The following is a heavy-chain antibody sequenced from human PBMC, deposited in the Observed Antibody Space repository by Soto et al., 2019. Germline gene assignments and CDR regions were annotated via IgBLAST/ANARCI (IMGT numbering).Heavy chain of an antibody. J-gene: IGHJ5*02. CDR2: IYYSGST. CDR3: ARGYGDYPT. D-gene: IGHD4-17*01. Sequence: NPSETLSLTCTVSGGSISSASYYWGWIRQPPGKGLEWIGSIYYSGSTYYNPSLKSRVTISVDTSKNQFSLKLSSVTAADTAIYYCARGYGDYPTWGQGTPVTVSS. V-gene: IGHV4-39*01. CDR1: GGSISSASYY.